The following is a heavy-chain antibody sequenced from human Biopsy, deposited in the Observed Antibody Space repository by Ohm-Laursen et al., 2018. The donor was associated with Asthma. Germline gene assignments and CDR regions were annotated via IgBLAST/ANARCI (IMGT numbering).Heavy chain of an antibody. CDR3: AKRRGYSGHDNDY. V-gene: IGHV3-30*18. J-gene: IGHJ4*02. D-gene: IGHD5-12*01. CDR2: ISYDGNHK. Sequence: SLTLSCSSTGFMFSSFGIHWVRQAQGKGLEWVAVISYDGNHKFYEDSVKGRFTISRDNSKNTLYLQMISLRTEDTAVYYCAKRRGYSGHDNDYWGQGTLVIVSS. CDR1: GFMFSSFG.